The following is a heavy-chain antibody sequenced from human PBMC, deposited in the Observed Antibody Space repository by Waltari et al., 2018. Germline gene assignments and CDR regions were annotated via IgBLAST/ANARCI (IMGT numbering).Heavy chain of an antibody. CDR1: GFDFSSYA. CDR2: IPASGDDT. Sequence: EVQVLESGGDLVQPGGSLRLSCTVSGFDFSSYAMTWVRQAPGKGPEWVSSIPASGDDTHYADSIKARFTISRDNSRNTLYLQMNSLRVEDTAVYYCVSFRSSNGFRRDYWGQGTLVTVSS. J-gene: IGHJ4*02. CDR3: VSFRSSNGFRRDY. V-gene: IGHV3-23*01. D-gene: IGHD3-22*01.